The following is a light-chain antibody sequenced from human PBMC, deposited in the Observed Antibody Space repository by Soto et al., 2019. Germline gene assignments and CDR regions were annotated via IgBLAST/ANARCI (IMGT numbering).Light chain of an antibody. CDR1: QSVSGNY. V-gene: IGKV3-20*01. J-gene: IGKJ1*01. CDR3: QHYGRSPWT. CDR2: AVS. Sequence: EVVLTQSPGTLALSPRERATLSCWASQSVSGNYLAWHQQKPGQAPRLLIYAVSRRATGIPDRFSGSGSGTDFTLTISRLEPEDFAAYYCQHYGRSPWTFGQGTKVDIK.